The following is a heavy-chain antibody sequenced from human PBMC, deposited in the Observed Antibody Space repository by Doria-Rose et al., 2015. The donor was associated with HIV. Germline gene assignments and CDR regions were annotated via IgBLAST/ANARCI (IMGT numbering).Heavy chain of an antibody. J-gene: IGHJ4*02. CDR1: GASVSSRGYY. CDR2: TYYTGTS. CDR3: ARMGSYRELDY. D-gene: IGHD3-3*01. V-gene: IGHV4-31*03. Sequence: QVQLQESGPGLVNPSDTLSLTCSVSGASVSSRGYYWNWIRQVPGKGLESLGYTYYTGTSDYSPSLKSRLNMAVDTSKNQFSLKLSFVTVADTAVYYCARMGSYRELDYWGQGALVIVSA.